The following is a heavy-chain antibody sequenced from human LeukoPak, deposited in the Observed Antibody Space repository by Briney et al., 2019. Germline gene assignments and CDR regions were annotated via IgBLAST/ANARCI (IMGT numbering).Heavy chain of an antibody. V-gene: IGHV4-59*11. J-gene: IGHJ4*02. CDR3: ARGVEMATITR. CDR2: IYYSGST. Sequence: PSETLSLTCAVYGGSFSGHYWTWIRQSPGKGLEWIGYIYYSGSTNYNPSLKSRATISVDTSKNQFSLKLSSVTAADTAVYYCARGVEMATITRWGQGTLVTVSS. D-gene: IGHD5-24*01. CDR1: GGSFSGHY.